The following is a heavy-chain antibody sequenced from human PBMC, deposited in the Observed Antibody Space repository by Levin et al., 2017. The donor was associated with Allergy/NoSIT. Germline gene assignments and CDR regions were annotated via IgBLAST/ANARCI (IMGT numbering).Heavy chain of an antibody. CDR3: ARDLARAAVAN. Sequence: QPGESLKISCAASGFTVSSNYMSWVRQAPGKGLEWVSVIYSGGSTYYADSVKGRFTISRDNSKNTLYLQMNSLRAEDTAVYYCARDLARAAVANWGQGTLVTVSS. CDR2: IYSGGST. J-gene: IGHJ4*02. D-gene: IGHD6-19*01. V-gene: IGHV3-53*01. CDR1: GFTVSSNY.